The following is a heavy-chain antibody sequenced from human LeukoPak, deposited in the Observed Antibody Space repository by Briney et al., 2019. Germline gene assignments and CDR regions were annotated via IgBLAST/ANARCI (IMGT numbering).Heavy chain of an antibody. J-gene: IGHJ6*02. Sequence: SETLSLTCTVSGGSISSYYWSWIRQPPGKGLEWIGYIYYSGSTNYNPSLKSRVTIPVDTSKNQFSLKLSSVTAADTAVYYCARVGIAAAGTNYYYYYGMDVWGQGTTVTVSS. V-gene: IGHV4-59*08. D-gene: IGHD6-13*01. CDR1: GGSISSYY. CDR2: IYYSGST. CDR3: ARVGIAAAGTNYYYYYGMDV.